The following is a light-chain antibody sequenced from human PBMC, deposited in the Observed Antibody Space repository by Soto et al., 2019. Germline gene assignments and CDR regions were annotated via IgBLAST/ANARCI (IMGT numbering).Light chain of an antibody. CDR2: DVN. Sequence: QSVLTQPPSASGSPGQSVTISCTGTSSDVGSYNYVSWYQQRPGKAPKLMISDVNKRPSGVPDRFSGSKSGNTASLTVSGLQAEDEADYYCSSYAGNNIYVFGGGTKLTVL. J-gene: IGLJ1*01. CDR3: SSYAGNNIYV. V-gene: IGLV2-8*01. CDR1: SSDVGSYNY.